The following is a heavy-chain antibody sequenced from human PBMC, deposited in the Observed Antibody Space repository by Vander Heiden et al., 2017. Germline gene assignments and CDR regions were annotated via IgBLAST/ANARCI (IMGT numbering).Heavy chain of an antibody. CDR1: GVTLSSYA. D-gene: IGHD6-19*01. V-gene: IGHV3-23*01. CDR3: AKEGSGWYPGYFDY. CDR2: ISGSGGST. J-gene: IGHJ4*02. Sequence: EVQVLESGGGLVQPGGSLRLSCAASGVTLSSYAMSWVRQGAGKGLEWVSAISGSGGSTYYADSVKGRFTISRDNSKNTLYLQMNSLRAEDTAVYYCAKEGSGWYPGYFDYWGQGTLVTVSS.